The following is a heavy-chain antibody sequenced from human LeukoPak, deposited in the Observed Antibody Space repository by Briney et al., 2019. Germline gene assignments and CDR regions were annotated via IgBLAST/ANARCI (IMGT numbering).Heavy chain of an antibody. CDR3: ARDGEAALPY. J-gene: IGHJ4*02. Sequence: PGGSLRLSCAASGFTFSSYSMTWVRQAPGKGLEWVSSISSSSSYIYYADSVKGRFTISRDNAKNSLYLQMNSLRAEDTAVYYCARDGEAALPYWGQGTLVTVSS. CDR2: ISSSSSYI. D-gene: IGHD6-6*01. CDR1: GFTFSSYS. V-gene: IGHV3-21*01.